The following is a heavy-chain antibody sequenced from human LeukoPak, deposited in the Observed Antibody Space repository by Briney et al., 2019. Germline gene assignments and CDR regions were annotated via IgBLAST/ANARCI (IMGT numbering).Heavy chain of an antibody. D-gene: IGHD3-3*01. Sequence: SETLSLTCAVYGGSFSGYYWSWIRQPPGKGLEWIGEINHSGSTNYNPSLKSRVTISVDTSKNQFSLKLSSVTAADTAVYYCARAPEYDFWNGYYTWFDPWGQGTLVTVSS. CDR2: INHSGST. V-gene: IGHV4-34*01. J-gene: IGHJ5*02. CDR3: ARAPEYDFWNGYYTWFDP. CDR1: GGSFSGYY.